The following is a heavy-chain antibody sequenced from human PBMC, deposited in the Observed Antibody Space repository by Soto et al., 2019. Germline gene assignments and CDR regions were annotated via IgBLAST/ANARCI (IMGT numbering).Heavy chain of an antibody. CDR2: INEDGIKE. Sequence: EVQLVESGGGVVQPGASLRLTCAVSGYTFSAYWLPWVRQAPGKGLEWVATINEDGIKESYVDSVRGRFTISTDTAKNSLYLQLSSLRVDDRARYYCSTTRGFWGQGTLVTVSS. V-gene: IGHV3-7*01. J-gene: IGHJ4*02. CDR1: GYTFSAYW. CDR3: STTRGF. D-gene: IGHD5-12*01.